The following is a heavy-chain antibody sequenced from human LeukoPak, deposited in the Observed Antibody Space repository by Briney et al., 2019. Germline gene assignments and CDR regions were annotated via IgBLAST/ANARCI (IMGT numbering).Heavy chain of an antibody. J-gene: IGHJ6*02. D-gene: IGHD6-13*01. CDR3: AIDSSSWYSYYYGMDV. V-gene: IGHV3-53*04. CDR1: GFTFSSNY. Sequence: GGSLRLSCAASGFTFSSNYMSWVRQAPGKGLEGVSVIYSGGSTYYADSVKGRFTISRHNSKNTLYLQMNSLRAEDTAVYYCAIDSSSWYSYYYGMDVWGQGTTVTVSS. CDR2: IYSGGST.